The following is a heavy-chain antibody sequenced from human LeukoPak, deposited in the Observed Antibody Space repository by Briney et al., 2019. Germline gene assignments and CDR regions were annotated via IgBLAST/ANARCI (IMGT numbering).Heavy chain of an antibody. CDR2: IIPIFGTA. CDR3: ARGGTRNRELYYYFDY. V-gene: IGHV1-69*05. J-gene: IGHJ4*02. CDR1: GGTFSSYA. D-gene: IGHD1-26*01. Sequence: GASVKVSCKASGGTFSSYAISWVRQAPGQGLEWMGGIIPIFGTANYAQKFQGRVTITTDESTSTAYMELSSLRSEDTAVYYCARGGTRNRELYYYFDYWGQGTLVTVSS.